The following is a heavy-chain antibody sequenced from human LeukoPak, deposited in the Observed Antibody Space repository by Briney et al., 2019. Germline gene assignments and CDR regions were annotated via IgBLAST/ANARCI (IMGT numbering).Heavy chain of an antibody. CDR3: ARGNYYGMDV. D-gene: IGHD2/OR15-2a*01. J-gene: IGHJ6*02. Sequence: GGSLRLSCAASTFTFSDYWMHWVRQAPGKGLVWVSRINSDGSGTRYADSVKGRFTISRDNAKNTLYLQMNSLTAEDTAVYYCARGNYYGMDVWGQGITVTVSS. V-gene: IGHV3-74*01. CDR1: TFTFSDYW. CDR2: INSDGSGT.